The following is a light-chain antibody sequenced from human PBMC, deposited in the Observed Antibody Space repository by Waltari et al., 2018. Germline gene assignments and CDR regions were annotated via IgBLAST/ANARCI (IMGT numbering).Light chain of an antibody. CDR3: QQYNNWPVT. Sequence: EIVMTQSPATLSVSPGERAPLSCRASQSVGNNLAWYQQKPGQAPSLLIFGASRRATDIPARFSGSGSGTEFTLTISSLQSEDFVVYYCQQYNNWPVTFGGGTKVEI. CDR1: QSVGNN. V-gene: IGKV3-15*01. J-gene: IGKJ4*01. CDR2: GAS.